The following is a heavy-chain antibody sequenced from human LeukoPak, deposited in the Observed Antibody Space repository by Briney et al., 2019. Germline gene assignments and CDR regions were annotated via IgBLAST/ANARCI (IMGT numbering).Heavy chain of an antibody. J-gene: IGHJ4*02. D-gene: IGHD2/OR15-2a*01. CDR1: GGPIDITNY. V-gene: IGHV4-4*02. Sequence: SETLSLTCGVSGGPIDITNYWSWVRQAPGKGLEWIGEISHDGTTNYNPSLRSRVAVSLDRANNQFSLTLTSVTAADTAVYYCTRENRPFWPIAYWGQGVLVTVSS. CDR2: ISHDGTT. CDR3: TRENRPFWPIAY.